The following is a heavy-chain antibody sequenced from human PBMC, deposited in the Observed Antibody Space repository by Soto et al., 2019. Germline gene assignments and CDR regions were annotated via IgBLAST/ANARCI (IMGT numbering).Heavy chain of an antibody. CDR2: ISGSGGST. CDR3: ARGELRLYYFDY. CDR1: GFTFSSYA. J-gene: IGHJ4*02. V-gene: IGHV3-23*01. D-gene: IGHD3-16*01. Sequence: EVQLLESGGGLVQPGGSLRLSCAASGFTFSSYAMSWVRQAPGKGLEWVSAISGSGGSTYYADSVKGRFTISRDNSKNTLYLEMNSLRAEDKAVYYCARGELRLYYFDYWGQGTLVTVSS.